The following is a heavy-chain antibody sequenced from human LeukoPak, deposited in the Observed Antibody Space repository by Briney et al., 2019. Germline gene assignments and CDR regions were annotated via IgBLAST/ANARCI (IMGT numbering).Heavy chain of an antibody. CDR2: ISSSGSTI. D-gene: IGHD1-26*01. Sequence: GGSLRLSCAASGFTFSDYYMSWIRQAPGKGLEWVSYISSSGSTIYYADSVKGRFTISRDNAKNTLYLQMNSLRAEDTAVYYCARDGRSGSNYGRVDYWGQGTLVTVSS. CDR1: GFTFSDYY. V-gene: IGHV3-11*04. J-gene: IGHJ4*02. CDR3: ARDGRSGSNYGRVDY.